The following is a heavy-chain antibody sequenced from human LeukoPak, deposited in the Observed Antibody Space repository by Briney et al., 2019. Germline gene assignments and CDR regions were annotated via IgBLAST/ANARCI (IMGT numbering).Heavy chain of an antibody. CDR1: GYTFTTYG. CDR2: ISAYNGNT. V-gene: IGHV1-18*01. J-gene: IGHJ6*02. CDR3: ARQVWQQLVRDYYGMDV. D-gene: IGHD6-13*01. Sequence: ASVKVSFKASGYTFTTYGISGVRQARGQGREWMGWISAYNGNTNYAQKLQGRVTMTTDTSTSTAYMELRSLRSDDTAVYYCARQVWQQLVRDYYGMDVWGQGTTVTVSS.